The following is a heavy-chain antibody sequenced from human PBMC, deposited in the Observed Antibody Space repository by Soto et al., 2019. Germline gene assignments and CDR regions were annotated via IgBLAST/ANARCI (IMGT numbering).Heavy chain of an antibody. V-gene: IGHV1-18*01. Sequence: ASVKVSCKTSGYTFTSYGISWVRQDTGQGLEWMGWIRAYNGNTNYAQKLQRRVTMTTDTSTSTADRKLRSLRTDDTAVYYCARAGVRYYYDSSGYWTLDYWGQGTLVTVSS. D-gene: IGHD3-22*01. CDR3: ARAGVRYYYDSSGYWTLDY. CDR1: GYTFTSYG. CDR2: IRAYNGNT. J-gene: IGHJ4*02.